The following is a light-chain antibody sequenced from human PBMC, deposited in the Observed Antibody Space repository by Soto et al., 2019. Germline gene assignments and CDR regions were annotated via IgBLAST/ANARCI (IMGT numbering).Light chain of an antibody. V-gene: IGKV3-15*01. CDR1: QSVSNN. J-gene: IGKJ2*01. CDR3: QQYVTSPYI. CDR2: GAS. Sequence: EIVMTHSPATLSVSPGERATLSCRASQSVSNNLAWYQQKPGQAPRLLIYGASTRATAIPARFSGSGSGTEFTLTISSLQSEDFAVYYCQQYVTSPYIFGQGTKLEIK.